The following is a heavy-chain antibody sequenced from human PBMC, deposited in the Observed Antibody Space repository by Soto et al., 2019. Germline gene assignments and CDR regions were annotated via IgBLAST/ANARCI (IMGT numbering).Heavy chain of an antibody. CDR2: IYHSGST. CDR3: ARAPDAGYSSSWYGGDAFDI. Sequence: SETLSLTCAVSGGSISSSNWWSWVRQPPGKGLEWIGEIYHSGSTNYNPSLKSRVTISVDKSKNQFSLKLSSVTAADTAVYYYARAPDAGYSSSWYGGDAFDIWGQGTMVTVSS. V-gene: IGHV4-4*02. J-gene: IGHJ3*02. D-gene: IGHD6-13*01. CDR1: GGSISSSNW.